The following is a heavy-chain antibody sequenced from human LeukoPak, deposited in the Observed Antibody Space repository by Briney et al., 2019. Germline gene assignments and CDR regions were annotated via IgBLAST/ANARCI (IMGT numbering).Heavy chain of an antibody. V-gene: IGHV4-34*01. CDR1: GGSFSGYY. D-gene: IGHD5-18*01. J-gene: IGHJ4*02. Sequence: SETLSLTCAVYGGSFSGYYWSWIRQPPGKGLEWIGEINHSGSTNYNPSLKSRVTISVDSSKNQFSLRLSSVTAADTAVYYCARRPLYSYDPNDYWGQGTLVTVSS. CDR3: ARRPLYSYDPNDY. CDR2: INHSGST.